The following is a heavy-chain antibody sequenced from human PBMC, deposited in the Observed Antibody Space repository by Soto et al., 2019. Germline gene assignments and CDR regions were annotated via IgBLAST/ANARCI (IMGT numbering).Heavy chain of an antibody. J-gene: IGHJ4*01. CDR3: ARDSETNGYSYDYFDY. V-gene: IGHV3-30*04. Sequence: AGGSLRLSCAASGFTFRTYAMHWVRQAPGKGLEWVAVISYDGSNTYYADSVKGRFTISRDNSKNTLYVQMNSLRTEDSAVYYCARDSETNGYSYDYFDYWGHGTLVTVSS. D-gene: IGHD5-18*01. CDR2: ISYDGSNT. CDR1: GFTFRTYA.